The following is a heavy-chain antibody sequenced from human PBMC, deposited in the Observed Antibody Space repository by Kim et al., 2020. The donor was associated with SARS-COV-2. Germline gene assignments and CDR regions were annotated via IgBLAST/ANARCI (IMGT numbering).Heavy chain of an antibody. Sequence: GGSLRLSCAASGFTFSSYGMHWVRQAPGKGLEWVAVIWYDGSNKYYADSVKGRFTISRDNSKNTLYLQMNSLRAEDTAVYYCARDKRPIMITFGGVIDPEYYFDYWGQGTLVTVSS. V-gene: IGHV3-33*01. D-gene: IGHD3-16*02. J-gene: IGHJ4*02. CDR1: GFTFSSYG. CDR3: ARDKRPIMITFGGVIDPEYYFDY. CDR2: IWYDGSNK.